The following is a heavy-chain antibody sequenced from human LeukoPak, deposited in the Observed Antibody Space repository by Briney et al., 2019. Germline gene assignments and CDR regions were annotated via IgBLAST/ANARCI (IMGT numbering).Heavy chain of an antibody. V-gene: IGHV3-73*01. J-gene: IGHJ3*02. D-gene: IGHD1-26*01. Sequence: GGSLRLSCAASGFTFRDAWMTWVRQPSGQGQEWVGRIRSKANSYATAYAASVKGRFTISRDDSKNTAYLQMNSLKTEDTAVYYCTRQLGATDAFDIWGQGTMVTVSS. CDR3: TRQLGATDAFDI. CDR1: GFTFRDAW. CDR2: IRSKANSYAT.